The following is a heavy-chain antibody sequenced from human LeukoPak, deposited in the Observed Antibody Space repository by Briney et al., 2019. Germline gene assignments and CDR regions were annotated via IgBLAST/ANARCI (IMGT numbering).Heavy chain of an antibody. J-gene: IGHJ3*02. D-gene: IGHD2-2*01. V-gene: IGHV1-2*02. CDR2: INPNSGGT. CDR3: AREGVVVPAAILFGAATPDDAFDI. CDR1: GYTFTSYY. Sequence: ASVKVSCKASGYTFTSYYMHWVRQAPGQGLEWMGWINPNSGGTNYAQKFQGRVTMTRDTSISTAYMELSRLRSDDTAVYYCAREGVVVPAAILFGAATPDDAFDIWGQGTMVTVSS.